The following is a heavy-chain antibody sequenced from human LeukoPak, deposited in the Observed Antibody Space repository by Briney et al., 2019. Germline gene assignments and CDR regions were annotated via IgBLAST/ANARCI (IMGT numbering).Heavy chain of an antibody. J-gene: IGHJ6*02. CDR2: ISSSSSSI. CDR1: GFTFSSYS. V-gene: IGHV3-48*02. D-gene: IGHD1-14*01. CDR3: ARGNPASHYYYFYGMDV. Sequence: GGSLRLSCGASGFTFSSYSMNWVRQAPGKGLEWVSYISSSSSSIYYADSVQGRFTISRDNAKNSLYLQMNSLRDEDTAVYYCARGNPASHYYYFYGMDVWGQGTTVTVSS.